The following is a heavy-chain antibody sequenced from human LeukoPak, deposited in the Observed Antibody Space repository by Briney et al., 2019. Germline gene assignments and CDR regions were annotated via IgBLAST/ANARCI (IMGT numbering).Heavy chain of an antibody. CDR1: GGSISSGGYY. D-gene: IGHD3-22*01. CDR2: IYYSGST. Sequence: PSQTLSLTCTVSGGSISSGGYYWSWIRQHPGKGREWIGYIYYSGSTYYNPSLKSRVTISVDTSKNQFSLKLSSVTAADTAVYYCARCVRWLLYYMDVWGKGTTVTVSS. J-gene: IGHJ6*03. CDR3: ARCVRWLLYYMDV. V-gene: IGHV4-31*03.